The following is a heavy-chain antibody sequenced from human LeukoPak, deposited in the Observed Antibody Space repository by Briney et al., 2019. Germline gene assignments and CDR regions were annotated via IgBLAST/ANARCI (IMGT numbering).Heavy chain of an antibody. V-gene: IGHV3-66*01. CDR3: GVRVTKGSWSAFDI. CDR1: GFTLSSDF. D-gene: IGHD4-17*01. Sequence: GGSLRLSCAASGFTLSSDFMTWVRQAPGKGLEWVSVIHTGGRTYYVDSVKGRFTISRDDSKNTFYLHMNSLRAEDAAVYYCGVRVTKGSWSAFDIWGQGTMVTVSS. J-gene: IGHJ3*02. CDR2: IHTGGRT.